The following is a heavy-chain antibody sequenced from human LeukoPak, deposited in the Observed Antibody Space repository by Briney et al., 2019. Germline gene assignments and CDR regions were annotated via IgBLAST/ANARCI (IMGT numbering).Heavy chain of an antibody. V-gene: IGHV3-30*02. D-gene: IGHD6-19*01. CDR2: IRYDGSNK. CDR1: GFTFSSYG. J-gene: IGHJ4*02. CDR3: AKVAGYSSGWYGTNYFDY. Sequence: PGGSLRLSCAASGFTFSSYGMHWVRQAPGKGLEWVAFIRYDGSNKYYADSVKGRFTISRDNSKNTLYLQMNSLRAEDTAVYYCAKVAGYSSGWYGTNYFDYWGQGTLVTVSS.